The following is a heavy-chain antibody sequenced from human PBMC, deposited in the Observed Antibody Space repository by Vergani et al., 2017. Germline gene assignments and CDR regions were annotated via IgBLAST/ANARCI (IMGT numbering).Heavy chain of an antibody. CDR1: GGSFSGYY. D-gene: IGHD2-2*01. V-gene: IGHV4-34*01. CDR3: ARETRSLPAAMNMWGYYYYMDV. J-gene: IGHJ6*03. Sequence: QVQLQQWGAGLLKPSETLSLTCAVYGGSFSGYYWSWIRQPPGKGLEWIGEINHSGSTNYNPSLKSRVTISVDTAKNQRSRKLGSVTAADTAVYYCARETRSLPAAMNMWGYYYYMDVWGKGTTVTVSS. CDR2: INHSGST.